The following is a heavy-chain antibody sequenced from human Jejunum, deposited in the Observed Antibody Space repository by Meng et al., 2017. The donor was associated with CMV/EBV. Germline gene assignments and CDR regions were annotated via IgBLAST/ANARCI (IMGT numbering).Heavy chain of an antibody. V-gene: IGHV4-4*02. CDR1: GGSMSRTNG. Sequence: QVQVRESGPGVVTPSGTLSLTCAVSGGSMSRTNGLSWVRQPPGKGLEWIGEIYHSGSTNYNPSLKSRVSISVDKSKTQFSLKLSSVTAADTAVYYCARADKVRFDYWGQGTLVTVSS. CDR2: IYHSGST. CDR3: ARADKVRFDY. J-gene: IGHJ4*02.